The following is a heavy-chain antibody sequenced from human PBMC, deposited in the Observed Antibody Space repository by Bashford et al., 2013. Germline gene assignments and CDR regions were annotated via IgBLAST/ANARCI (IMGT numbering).Heavy chain of an antibody. CDR2: IGNSGGDI. CDR1: GFTFSTYS. Sequence: GVLRLSCVASGFTFSTYSMIWARQAPGKGLEWVSIIGNSGGDIHHADSVKGRFTISKDTSQSQVVLTMTNMDPVDTATYYCARMRATGIPGNAFYFDNWGQGTLVTVSS. CDR3: ARMRATGIPGNAFYFDN. J-gene: IGHJ4*02. D-gene: IGHD1-1*01. V-gene: IGHV3-23*01.